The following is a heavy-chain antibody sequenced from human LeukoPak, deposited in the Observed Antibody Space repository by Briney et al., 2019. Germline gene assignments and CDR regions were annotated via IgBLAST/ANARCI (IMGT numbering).Heavy chain of an antibody. V-gene: IGHV4-61*02. CDR2: IYTSGST. CDR1: GGSISSGSYY. Sequence: SQTLSLTCNVSGGSISSGSYYWSWIRQPAGKGLEWIGRIYTSGSTNYNPSLKSRVTISVDTSKNQFSLKLSSVTAADTAVYYCARDPHPKYYYGSGSYPPRGMDVWGQGTTVTVSS. J-gene: IGHJ6*02. CDR3: ARDPHPKYYYGSGSYPPRGMDV. D-gene: IGHD3-10*01.